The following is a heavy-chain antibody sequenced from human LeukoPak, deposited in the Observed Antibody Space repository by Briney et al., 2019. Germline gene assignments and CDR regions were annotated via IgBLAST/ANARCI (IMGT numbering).Heavy chain of an antibody. CDR1: GYTFTSYG. V-gene: IGHV1-18*01. D-gene: IGHD3-3*01. CDR2: ISAYNDNT. J-gene: IGHJ6*03. Sequence: ASVKVSCKASGYTFTSYGISWVRQAPGQGLEWMGWISAYNDNTNYAQKLQGRVTMTADTSTSTAYMELRSLRSDDTAVYYCARVEGLYYYYYMDVWGKGTTVTVSS. CDR3: ARVEGLYYYYYMDV.